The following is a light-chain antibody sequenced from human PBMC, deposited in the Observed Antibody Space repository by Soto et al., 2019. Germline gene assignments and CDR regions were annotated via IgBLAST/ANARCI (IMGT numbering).Light chain of an antibody. CDR1: QDISNY. CDR3: QQYDNLPPLT. J-gene: IGKJ4*01. V-gene: IGKV1-33*01. CDR2: DAS. Sequence: DIQMTQSPSSLSASVGDRVTITCQASQDISNYLNWYQQKQGKAPKLLIYDASNLETGVPSRFSGSVSGTDFTFTISSLQPEDIATYYCQQYDNLPPLTFGGGNKVEIK.